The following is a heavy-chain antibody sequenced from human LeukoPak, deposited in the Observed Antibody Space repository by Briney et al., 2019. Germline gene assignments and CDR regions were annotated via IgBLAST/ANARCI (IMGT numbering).Heavy chain of an antibody. CDR3: ARSPSYSSGWYTVPGDFDY. CDR1: GYSFTSYW. CDR2: IYPGDSDT. V-gene: IGHV5-51*01. D-gene: IGHD6-19*01. J-gene: IGHJ4*02. Sequence: GESLKISCKGSGYSFTSYWIGWVRQMPGKGLEWMGIIYPGDSDTRYSPSFQGQVTISADKSISTAYLQWSSLKASDTAMYYCARSPSYSSGWYTVPGDFDYWGQGTLVTVSS.